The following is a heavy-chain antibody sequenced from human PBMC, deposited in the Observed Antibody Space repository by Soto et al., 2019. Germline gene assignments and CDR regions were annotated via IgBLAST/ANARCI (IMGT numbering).Heavy chain of an antibody. CDR3: AHRVYYSRDAFDY. Sequence: QITLKESGPTLVKPPQTLTLTCTFSGFSLSTTGVGVGWIRQPPGETLEWIALIYWDDEKRHNSSLKNRLTNTKDTSKNQVVLTMTNMDPVDTATYYCAHRVYYSRDAFDYWGQGTLVIVSS. V-gene: IGHV2-5*02. J-gene: IGHJ4*02. D-gene: IGHD2-8*01. CDR1: GFSLSTTGVG. CDR2: IYWDDEK.